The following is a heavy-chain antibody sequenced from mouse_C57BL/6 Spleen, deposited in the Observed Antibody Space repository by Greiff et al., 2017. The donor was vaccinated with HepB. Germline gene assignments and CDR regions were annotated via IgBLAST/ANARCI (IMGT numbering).Heavy chain of an antibody. CDR1: GYTFTSYW. J-gene: IGHJ4*01. CDR2: IDPSDSET. Sequence: QVQLQQPGAELVRPGSSVKLSCKASGYTFTSYWMHWVKQRPIQGLEWIGNIDPSDSETHYNQKFKDKATLTVDKSSSTAYMQLSSLTSEDSAVYYCARRSYYYGSSPYAMDYWGQGTSVTVSS. V-gene: IGHV1-52*01. D-gene: IGHD1-1*01. CDR3: ARRSYYYGSSPYAMDY.